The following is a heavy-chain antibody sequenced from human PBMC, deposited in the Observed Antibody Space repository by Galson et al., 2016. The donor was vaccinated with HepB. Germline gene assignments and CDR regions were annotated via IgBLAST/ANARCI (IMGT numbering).Heavy chain of an antibody. CDR2: INNDGTST. V-gene: IGHV3-74*01. CDR1: GFTFSNHW. Sequence: SLRLSCAASGFTFSNHWMHWIRQAPGKGPVWVSRINNDGTSTNYADSVKGRFTISRDNAKNTLYLQMNSLRAEDTAVYYCVRDRIHDRWDYHPLFYNWGQGTLVTVSS. D-gene: IGHD3-22*01. CDR3: VRDRIHDRWDYHPLFYN. J-gene: IGHJ4*02.